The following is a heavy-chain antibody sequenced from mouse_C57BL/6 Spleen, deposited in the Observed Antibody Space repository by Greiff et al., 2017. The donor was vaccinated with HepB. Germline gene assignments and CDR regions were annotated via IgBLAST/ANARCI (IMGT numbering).Heavy chain of an antibody. D-gene: IGHD3-2*01. CDR1: GFTFSDYG. CDR3: ARPDSSFFDY. Sequence: EVKLMESGGGLVKPGGSLKLSCAASGFTFSDYGMHWVRQAPEKGLEWVAYISSGSSTIYYADTVKGRFTISRDNAKNTLFLQMTSLRSEDTAMYYCARPDSSFFDYWGQGTTLTVSS. J-gene: IGHJ2*01. CDR2: ISSGSSTI. V-gene: IGHV5-17*01.